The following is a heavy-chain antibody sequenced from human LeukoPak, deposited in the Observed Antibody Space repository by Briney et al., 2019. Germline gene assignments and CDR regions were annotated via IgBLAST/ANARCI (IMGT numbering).Heavy chain of an antibody. V-gene: IGHV4-59*08. Sequence: PPETLSLTCTVSGGSISIYYWSWIRQSPGKGLEWIGYIYYSGTTNYNPSLKSRITISVDTSKNQFSLKLRSVPAADTAVYYCGRLNGDHLALNNLFDPWGQGTLVTVSS. CDR2: IYYSGTT. CDR3: GRLNGDHLALNNLFDP. D-gene: IGHD4-17*01. CDR1: GGSISIYY. J-gene: IGHJ5*02.